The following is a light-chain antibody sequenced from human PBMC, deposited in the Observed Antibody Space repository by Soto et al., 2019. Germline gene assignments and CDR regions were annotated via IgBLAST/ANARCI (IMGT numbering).Light chain of an antibody. V-gene: IGKV1-39*01. CDR2: FTS. CDR1: QSISTR. J-gene: IGKJ1*01. Sequence: DIQMTQSPSSLSASVGDRVTITCRASQSISTRLNWYQQEPGKAPKLLIYFTSNLQSGVPSRFSGSGSGTDLTLTISSLQPEDFATYYCQQSYSTPPWTFGQGTKVEIK. CDR3: QQSYSTPPWT.